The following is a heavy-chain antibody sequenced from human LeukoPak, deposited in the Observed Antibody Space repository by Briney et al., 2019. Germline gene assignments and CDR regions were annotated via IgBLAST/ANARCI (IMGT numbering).Heavy chain of an antibody. Sequence: ASVRVSCKASGYTFTSYYMHWVRQAPGQGLEWMGIINPSGGSTSYAQKFQGRVTMTRDMSTSTVYMELSSLRSEDTAVYYCASLVATSNDAFDIWGQGTMVTVSS. D-gene: IGHD5-12*01. CDR1: GYTFTSYY. CDR3: ASLVATSNDAFDI. V-gene: IGHV1-46*01. CDR2: INPSGGST. J-gene: IGHJ3*02.